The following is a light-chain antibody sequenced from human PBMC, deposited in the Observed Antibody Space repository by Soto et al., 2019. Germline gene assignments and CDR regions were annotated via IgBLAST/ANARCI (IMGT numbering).Light chain of an antibody. Sequence: QSVLAQPASMSGSPGQSITMSCTGSGSDIATFNYVSWYQQYPGKAPKLLIYQVTSRASGVSHRFSGSKSGNTAALTISGLQPEDEAEYYCNSYSSTSFYVFGTGTKVTVL. V-gene: IGLV2-14*01. CDR2: QVT. CDR3: NSYSSTSFYV. J-gene: IGLJ1*01. CDR1: GSDIATFNY.